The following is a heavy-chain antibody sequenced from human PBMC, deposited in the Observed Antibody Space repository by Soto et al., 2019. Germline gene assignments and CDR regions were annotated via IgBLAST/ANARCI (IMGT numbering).Heavy chain of an antibody. J-gene: IGHJ4*02. D-gene: IGHD3-9*01. Sequence: GASVKVSCKASGGTFSSYAISWVRQAPGQGLEWMGGIIPIFGTANYAQKFQGRVTITADESTSTAYMELSSLRSEDTAVYYCARAGDYDILTGHGYFDYWGQGTLVTVSS. CDR1: GGTFSSYA. CDR3: ARAGDYDILTGHGYFDY. CDR2: IIPIFGTA. V-gene: IGHV1-69*13.